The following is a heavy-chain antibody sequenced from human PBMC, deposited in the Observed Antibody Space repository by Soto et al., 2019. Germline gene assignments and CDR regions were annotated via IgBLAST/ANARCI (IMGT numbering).Heavy chain of an antibody. CDR2: IYYSGST. V-gene: IGHV4-39*01. CDR3: ASTLGYCSGGSCYSNFDY. CDR1: GGSISSSSYY. J-gene: IGHJ4*02. Sequence: SESLSLTCTVSGGSISSSSYYWGWIRQPPGKGLEWIGSIYYSGSTYYNPSLKSRVTISVDTSKNQFSLKLSSVTAADTAVYYCASTLGYCSGGSCYSNFDYWGQGALVTVSS. D-gene: IGHD2-15*01.